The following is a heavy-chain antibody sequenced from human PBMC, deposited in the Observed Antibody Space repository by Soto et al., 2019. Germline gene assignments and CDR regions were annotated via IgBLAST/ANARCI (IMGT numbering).Heavy chain of an antibody. D-gene: IGHD5-18*01. CDR3: AGPPCFDGYCYYGY. Sequence: EVQLVESGGDLVQPGGSLRLSCTASGFTFSNYWVHWVRQAPGKGPVWVSRINTDGTTTTYADSVKGRFTISRDNAKNTVYLQMNSLRAEDTAVYYCAGPPCFDGYCYYGYWGQGTLVTVSS. V-gene: IGHV3-74*01. CDR1: GFTFSNYW. CDR2: INTDGTTT. J-gene: IGHJ4*02.